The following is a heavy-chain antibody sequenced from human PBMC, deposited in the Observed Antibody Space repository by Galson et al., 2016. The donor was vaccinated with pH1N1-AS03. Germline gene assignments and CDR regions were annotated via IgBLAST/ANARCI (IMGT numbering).Heavy chain of an antibody. CDR2: IYPGDSET. CDR3: AKSNYGVYSNYYGMDV. CDR1: EYPFTSYW. J-gene: IGHJ6*02. D-gene: IGHD4-17*01. V-gene: IGHV5-51*01. Sequence: QSGAEVKKPGDSLKISCKASEYPFTSYWIAWVRQMPGKGLEWMGIIYPGDSETRYSPSFRGQVTSSCDKSLTTAYLQWSSLEAPDSAMYYCAKSNYGVYSNYYGMDVWGQGTTVTVSS.